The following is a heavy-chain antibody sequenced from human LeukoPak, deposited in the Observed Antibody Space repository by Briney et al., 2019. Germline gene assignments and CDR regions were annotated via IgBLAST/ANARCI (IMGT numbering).Heavy chain of an antibody. D-gene: IGHD6-19*01. CDR2: IYSGGST. CDR3: ARVSPSGWCEFDY. CDR1: GFTVSSNY. J-gene: IGHJ4*02. Sequence: PGGSLRLSCAASGFTVSSNYMSWVRQAPGKGLEWVSVIYSGGSTYYADSVKGRFTISRDNSKNTLYLQMNSLRAEDTAVYYCARVSPSGWCEFDYWGQGTLVTVSS. V-gene: IGHV3-53*01.